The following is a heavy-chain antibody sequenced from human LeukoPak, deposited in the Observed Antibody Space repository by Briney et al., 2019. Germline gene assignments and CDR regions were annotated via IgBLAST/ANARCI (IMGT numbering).Heavy chain of an antibody. CDR1: GGSISSGSYY. V-gene: IGHV4-61*02. J-gene: IGHJ4*02. CDR2: IYTSGST. Sequence: SETLSLTCTVSGGSISSGSYYWSWIRQPAGKGLEWIGRIYTSGSTNYNPSLKSRVTISVDTSKNQFSLKLSSATAADTAVYYCARGSTPEPYYDFWTPEYYFDYWGQGTLVTVSS. D-gene: IGHD3-3*01. CDR3: ARGSTPEPYYDFWTPEYYFDY.